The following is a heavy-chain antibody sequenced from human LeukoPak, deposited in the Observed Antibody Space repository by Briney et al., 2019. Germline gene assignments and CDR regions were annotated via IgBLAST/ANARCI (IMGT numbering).Heavy chain of an antibody. D-gene: IGHD3-16*01. J-gene: IGHJ4*02. V-gene: IGHV3-23*01. CDR2: IGGSGGGA. Sequence: GGSLRLSCAASGFTFSLYGMSWVRQAPGKGLEWVAGIGGSGGGAYYAEALTGRSTISRDNSKNTVYLQMNDLRVEDTAIYYCAKGGLRGGTYNNDFWGQGTLVTVSS. CDR1: GFTFSLYG. CDR3: AKGGLRGGTYNNDF.